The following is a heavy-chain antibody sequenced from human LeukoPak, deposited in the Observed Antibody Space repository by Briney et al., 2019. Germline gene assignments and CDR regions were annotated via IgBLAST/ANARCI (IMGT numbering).Heavy chain of an antibody. CDR2: ISSSGSTI. CDR3: ARGPRRELWFGEFSWFDP. D-gene: IGHD3-10*01. J-gene: IGHJ5*02. Sequence: GGSLRLSCAASGFTFSDYYMSWIRQAPGKGLEWVSYISSSGSTIYYADSVKGRFTISRDNAKNSLYLQMNSLRAEDTAVYYCARGPRRELWFGEFSWFDPWGQGTLVTVSS. V-gene: IGHV3-11*01. CDR1: GFTFSDYY.